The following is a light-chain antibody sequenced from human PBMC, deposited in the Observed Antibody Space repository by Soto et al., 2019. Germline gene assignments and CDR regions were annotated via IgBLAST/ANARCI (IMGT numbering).Light chain of an antibody. Sequence: QPVLTQSPSASASLGASVKLTCTLSSGHSSYAIAWHQQQPEKGPRYLMKLNSDGSHSNGDGIPDRFSGSSSGAERYLTIASLQSEDEADYYCQTWGTGGVVFGGGTKLTVL. J-gene: IGLJ2*01. CDR1: SGHSSYA. CDR2: LNSDGSH. CDR3: QTWGTGGVV. V-gene: IGLV4-69*01.